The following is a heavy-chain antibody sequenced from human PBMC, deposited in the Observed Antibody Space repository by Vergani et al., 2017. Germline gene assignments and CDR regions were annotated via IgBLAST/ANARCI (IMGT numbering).Heavy chain of an antibody. Sequence: QVQLQESGPGLVKPLQTLSLTCTVSGGSISSYYWSWICPPAGKGLEWIGRIYTSGSTNYNPSLKSRVTMSVDTSKNQFSLKLSSVTAADTAVYYCARDPGGVTIFGVVTSEAFDIWGQGTMVTVSS. J-gene: IGHJ3*02. CDR1: GGSISSYY. V-gene: IGHV4-4*07. D-gene: IGHD3-3*01. CDR3: ARDPGGVTIFGVVTSEAFDI. CDR2: IYTSGST.